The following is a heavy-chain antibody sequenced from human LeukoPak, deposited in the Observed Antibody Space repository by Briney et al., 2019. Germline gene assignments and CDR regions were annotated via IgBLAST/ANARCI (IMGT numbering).Heavy chain of an antibody. CDR2: ISSNGGST. J-gene: IGHJ6*03. D-gene: IGHD6-13*01. Sequence: GGSLRLSCAASGFTFSSYAMHWVRQAPGKGLEYVSAISSNGGSTYYANSVKGRFTISRDNSKNTLYLQMGSLRAEDMAVYYCARVASRFYSSSWYDDYYYYYMDVWGKGTTVTVSS. CDR3: ARVASRFYSSSWYDDYYYYYMDV. CDR1: GFTFSSYA. V-gene: IGHV3-64*01.